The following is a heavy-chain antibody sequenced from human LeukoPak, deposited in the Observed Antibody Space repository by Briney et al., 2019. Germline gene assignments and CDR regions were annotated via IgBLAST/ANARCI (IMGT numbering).Heavy chain of an antibody. CDR2: IHANGDT. CDR3: AGYDHSNYLAY. Sequence: SETLSLTCTVSGVSISSNYWSWIRQPPGKGLEWNGLEWIGYIHANGDTNYNPSRNRRVTMSLDSSRRHLSLNLSSLTAADTAVYFCAGYDHSNYLAYWGQGILVTVSS. CDR1: GVSISSNY. V-gene: IGHV4-4*08. J-gene: IGHJ4*02. D-gene: IGHD4-11*01.